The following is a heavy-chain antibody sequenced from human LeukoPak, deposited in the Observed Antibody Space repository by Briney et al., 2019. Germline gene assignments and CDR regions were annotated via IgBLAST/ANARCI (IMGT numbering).Heavy chain of an antibody. D-gene: IGHD5-12*01. Sequence: GASVKVSCKASGYTFTSYDFNWLRQAPGQGLEWMGILDPSGGSTSCAQKFQGRVTMTRDTSTSTVYMDLSSLTSEDTGVYYCAREGVAITASGRGAFDIWGQGAMVTVSS. V-gene: IGHV1-46*01. CDR1: GYTFTSYD. CDR2: LDPSGGST. J-gene: IGHJ3*02. CDR3: AREGVAITASGRGAFDI.